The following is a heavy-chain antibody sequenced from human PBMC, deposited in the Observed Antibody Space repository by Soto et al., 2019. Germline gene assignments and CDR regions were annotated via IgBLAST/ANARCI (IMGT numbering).Heavy chain of an antibody. J-gene: IGHJ6*02. V-gene: IGHV3-30-3*01. CDR3: ARAEIRFSWAYGMDV. CDR1: GFTFSSYA. D-gene: IGHD3-3*01. Sequence: QVQLVESGGGVVQPGRSLRLSCAASGFTFSSYAMHWVRQAPGKGLEWVAVISYDGSNKYYADSVKGRFTISRDNFKNSLSLQMNSLRAEDTALYYCARAEIRFSWAYGMDVWGQGTTVTVSS. CDR2: ISYDGSNK.